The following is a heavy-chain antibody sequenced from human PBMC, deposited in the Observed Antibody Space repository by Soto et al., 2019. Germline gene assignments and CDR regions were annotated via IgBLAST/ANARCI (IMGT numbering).Heavy chain of an antibody. CDR3: ARDPGNWFDP. J-gene: IGHJ5*02. V-gene: IGHV4-30-4*01. D-gene: IGHD7-27*01. CDR1: GGSISSGDYY. Sequence: QVQLQESGPGLVKPSQTLSLTCTVSGGSISSGDYYWSWIRQPPGKGLEWIGYIYYSGSTYYNPALKGRPNISLNTSKDQFPLKLSSVTAADPAVYYCARDPGNWFDPWGQGTLVTVSS. CDR2: IYYSGST.